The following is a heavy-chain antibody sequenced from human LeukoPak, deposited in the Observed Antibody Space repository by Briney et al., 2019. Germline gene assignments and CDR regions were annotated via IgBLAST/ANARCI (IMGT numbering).Heavy chain of an antibody. J-gene: IGHJ4*02. CDR3: ATTMIVVANFDY. Sequence: ASEKVSCKASGYTFTSYYMHWVRQGPGQGLEWMGIINPSGGSTSYAQKFQGRVTMTRDTSTSTVYIELSSLRSEDTAVYYCATTMIVVANFDYWGQGTLVTVSS. V-gene: IGHV1-46*01. D-gene: IGHD3-22*01. CDR2: INPSGGST. CDR1: GYTFTSYY.